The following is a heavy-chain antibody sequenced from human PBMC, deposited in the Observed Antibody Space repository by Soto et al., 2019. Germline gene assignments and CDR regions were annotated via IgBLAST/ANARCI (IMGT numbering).Heavy chain of an antibody. CDR1: GGSLSSTD. J-gene: IGHJ5*02. CDR2: FYMSGST. Sequence: PSETLSLTCTALGGSLSSTDWTWIRQIAAKGLDWLGGFYMSGSTKYNPSLKSRVTMSKDTSNNQFSLNLRFVTAADTALYYCAGLHNNRFDPWGQRTLVTVAS. V-gene: IGHV4-4*07. CDR3: AGLHNNRFDP.